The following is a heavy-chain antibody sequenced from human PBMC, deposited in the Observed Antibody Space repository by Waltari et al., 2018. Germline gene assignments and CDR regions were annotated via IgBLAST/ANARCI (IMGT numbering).Heavy chain of an antibody. D-gene: IGHD3-3*01. Sequence: QVQLQESGPGLVKPSETLSLTCTVSGGSISSYYWSWIRQPPGKGLEWIGYIYYSGSTNYNPSLKSRVTISVDTSKNQFSLKLSSVTAADTAVYYCARDGSGYDFWSGSKGGPFDYWGQGTLVTVSS. CDR2: IYYSGST. J-gene: IGHJ4*02. CDR3: ARDGSGYDFWSGSKGGPFDY. CDR1: GGSISSYY. V-gene: IGHV4-59*01.